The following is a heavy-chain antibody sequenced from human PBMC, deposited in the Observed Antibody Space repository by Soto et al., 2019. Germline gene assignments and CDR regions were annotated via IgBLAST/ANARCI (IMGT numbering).Heavy chain of an antibody. V-gene: IGHV3-23*01. J-gene: IGHJ6*02. CDR1: GFPFSNYA. CDR3: AKVRGVMPVITMKKDPYYYDAMDV. Sequence: EVQVLESGGGLVQPGGSLRLSCTASGFPFSNYAMNWVRQAPGKGLEWVFGISGSGRTAYYSDSVKGRFTISRHNIVNTVYVQMNSLRAQDTAVYYCAKVRGVMPVITMKKDPYYYDAMDVWGQGTTVTV. CDR2: ISGSGRTA. D-gene: IGHD3-16*01.